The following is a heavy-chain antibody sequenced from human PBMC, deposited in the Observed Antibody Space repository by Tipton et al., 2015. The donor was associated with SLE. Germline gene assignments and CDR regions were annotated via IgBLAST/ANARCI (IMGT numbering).Heavy chain of an antibody. CDR1: GGSVSSGSYY. D-gene: IGHD6-19*01. J-gene: IGHJ4*02. CDR2: IYSSGST. CDR3: ASGGYSSVTDY. V-gene: IGHV4-61*01. Sequence: TLSLTCTVSGGSVSSGSYYWSWIRQPPGKGLEWIGYIYSSGSTKYNPSPKSRVTISADTSKNQFSLKLSSVTAADTAVYYCASGGYSSVTDYWGQGTLVTVSS.